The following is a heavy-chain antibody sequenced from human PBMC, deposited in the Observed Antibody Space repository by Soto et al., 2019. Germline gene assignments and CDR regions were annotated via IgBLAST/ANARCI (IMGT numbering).Heavy chain of an antibody. Sequence: GESLKISCKASGYSFTTYWIGWVRQMPGQGLEWMGIIYADDSDTRYSPSFQGQVTISADKSISTAFLQWSSLKASDTAIYYCARVGAYTYGYSYYYYMDIWGQGTTVTVSS. CDR1: GYSFTTYW. V-gene: IGHV5-51*01. J-gene: IGHJ6*02. CDR3: ARVGAYTYGYSYYYYMDI. D-gene: IGHD5-18*01. CDR2: IYADDSDT.